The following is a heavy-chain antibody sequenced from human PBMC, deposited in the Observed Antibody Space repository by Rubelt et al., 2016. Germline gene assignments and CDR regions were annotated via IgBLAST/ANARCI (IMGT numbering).Heavy chain of an antibody. J-gene: IGHJ4*02. V-gene: IGHV3-15*01. CDR1: GFTFSNAW. Sequence: GGSLRLSCAASGFTFSNAWMTWVRQAPGKGLEWVGRIKRKSDVGTTDYAAPVKGRFTISRDDSKNTLYLQMNSLKTEDTAVYYCARAGYSGYDGIDYWGQGTLVTVSS. D-gene: IGHD5-12*01. CDR2: IKRKSDVGTT. CDR3: ARAGYSGYDGIDY.